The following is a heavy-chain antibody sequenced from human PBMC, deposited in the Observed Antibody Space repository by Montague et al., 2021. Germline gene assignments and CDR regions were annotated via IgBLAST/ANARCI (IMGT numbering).Heavy chain of an antibody. V-gene: IGHV3-7*05. CDR3: ARYTYWYCDY. D-gene: IGHD2-8*02. Sequence: SLRLSCAASGFTFSTPWVSWVRQAPGKGLEWVAHIRDDGGATYHVDSVKGRFTISRDNAKNSLYLQMSSLRAEDTAVYYCARYTYWYCDYWGQGTLVTVSS. J-gene: IGHJ4*02. CDR1: GFTFSTPW. CDR2: IRDDGGAT.